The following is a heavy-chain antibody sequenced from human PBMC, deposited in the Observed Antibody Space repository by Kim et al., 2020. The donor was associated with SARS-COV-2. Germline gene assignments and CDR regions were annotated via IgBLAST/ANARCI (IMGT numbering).Heavy chain of an antibody. Sequence: PSLKSRVTISVDTSKNQFSLKLSSVTAADTAVYYCARAREGYSSSWYIDYWGQGTLVTVSS. CDR3: ARAREGYSSSWYIDY. V-gene: IGHV4-59*01. D-gene: IGHD6-13*01. J-gene: IGHJ4*02.